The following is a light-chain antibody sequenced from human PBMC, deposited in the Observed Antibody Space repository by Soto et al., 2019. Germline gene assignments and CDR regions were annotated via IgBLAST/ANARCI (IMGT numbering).Light chain of an antibody. V-gene: IGKV3-20*01. CDR1: QSVSSNY. CDR3: QHYGSSLSIT. J-gene: IGKJ5*01. Sequence: ESVLTQSPGTLSLTLGERATLSCRASQSVSSNYLAWYQHKPGQAPRLLIYGASSRATGIPDRFSGSGSGTDFTLTISRLEPEDFAVYYCQHYGSSLSITFGQGTRLEIK. CDR2: GAS.